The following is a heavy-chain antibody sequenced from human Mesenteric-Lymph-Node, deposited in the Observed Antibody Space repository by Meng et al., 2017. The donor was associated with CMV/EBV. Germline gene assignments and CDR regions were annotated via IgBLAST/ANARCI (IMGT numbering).Heavy chain of an antibody. Sequence: ASVKVSCKASGYTFAAYGISWVRQAPGQGLEWMGWINDFNGKTNYAQNLQGRVTMTRDTSTSTAYMELRTLRSDDTAVYYCARASRGYSTFDYWGQGTLVTVSS. V-gene: IGHV1-18*01. CDR2: INDFNGKT. CDR1: GYTFAAYG. D-gene: IGHD6-13*01. J-gene: IGHJ4*02. CDR3: ARASRGYSTFDY.